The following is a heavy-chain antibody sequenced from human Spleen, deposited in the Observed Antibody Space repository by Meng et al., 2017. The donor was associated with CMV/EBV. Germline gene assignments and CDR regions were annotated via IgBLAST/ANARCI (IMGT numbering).Heavy chain of an antibody. CDR2: IDYSGIT. D-gene: IGHD1-26*01. CDR1: GDSISGNIYS. J-gene: IGHJ1*01. Sequence: QLRGAGPTLAKPSQTPSLTCTVSGDSISGNIYSWGWIRKPPGKGLEWIASIDYSGITFQNPSLKSRLTTSVDTSKNQFSLQLRFVTAADTAVYYCARHRGNYYQSFLHWGQGNLVTVSS. V-gene: IGHV4-39*01. CDR3: ARHRGNYYQSFLH.